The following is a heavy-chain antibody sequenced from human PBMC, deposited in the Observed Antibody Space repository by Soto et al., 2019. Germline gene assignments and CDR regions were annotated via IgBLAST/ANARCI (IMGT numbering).Heavy chain of an antibody. CDR3: AIGQSSSFKY. J-gene: IGHJ4*02. D-gene: IGHD6-19*01. CDR1: GFTFSSYA. Sequence: PGGSLRLSCAASGFTFSSYAMHWVRQAPGKGLEWVAVISYDGSNKYYADSVKGRFTISRDNAKDSLYLQMNSLRAEDTAVYYCAIGQSSSFKYWGQGTLVTGSS. V-gene: IGHV3-30-3*01. CDR2: ISYDGSNK.